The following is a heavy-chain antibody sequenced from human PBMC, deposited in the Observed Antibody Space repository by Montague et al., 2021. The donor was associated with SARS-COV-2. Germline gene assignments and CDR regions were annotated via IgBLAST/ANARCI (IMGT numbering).Heavy chain of an antibody. CDR3: VRHPRTYNGFWSGYAGRRVYQFDS. J-gene: IGHJ4*02. CDR2: IYHSGST. V-gene: IGHV4-39*01. CDR1: GGSISSTSYY. D-gene: IGHD3/OR15-3a*01. Sequence: SETLSLTCTVSGGSISSTSYYWGWIRQSPGKGLEWIGSIYHSGSTYYSPSLKSRLSLSAETSKNQFSLKLTTVTAADTAVYFCVRHPRTYNGFWSGYAGRRVYQFDSWGQGALVTVSS.